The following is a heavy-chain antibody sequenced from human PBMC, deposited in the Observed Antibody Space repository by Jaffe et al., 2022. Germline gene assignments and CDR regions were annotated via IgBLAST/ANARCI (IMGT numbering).Heavy chain of an antibody. J-gene: IGHJ6*03. CDR2: IRYDGSNK. Sequence: QVQLVESGGGVVQPGGSLRLSCAASGFTFSSYGMHWVRQAPGKGLEWVAFIRYDGSNKYYADSVKGRFTISRDNSKNTLYLQMNSLRAEDTAVYYCAKVGQSFHLWFGPYYYYYYMDVWGKGTTVTVSS. CDR3: AKVGQSFHLWFGPYYYYYYMDV. D-gene: IGHD3-10*01. V-gene: IGHV3-30*02. CDR1: GFTFSSYG.